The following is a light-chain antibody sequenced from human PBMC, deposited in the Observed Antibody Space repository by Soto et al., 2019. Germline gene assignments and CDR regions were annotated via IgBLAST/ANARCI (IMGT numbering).Light chain of an antibody. J-gene: IGKJ1*01. CDR3: QQDGRQPPT. Sequence: EIVFTHAPATLCATPPDIATHSYGSSQSVSSSYLAWYQQKPGLAPRLLIYDASSRATGIPDRFSGSGSGTDFTLTISRLEPEDFAVYYCQQDGRQPPTFGQGTKVDIK. CDR1: QSVSSSY. V-gene: IGKV3D-20*01. CDR2: DAS.